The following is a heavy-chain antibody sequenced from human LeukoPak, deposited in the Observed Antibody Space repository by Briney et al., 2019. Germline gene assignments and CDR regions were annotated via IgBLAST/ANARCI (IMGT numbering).Heavy chain of an antibody. J-gene: IGHJ4*02. V-gene: IGHV3-48*03. CDR1: GFTFSSYE. D-gene: IGHD4-23*01. Sequence: PGGSLRLSCAASGFTFSSYEMSWVRQAPGKGLEWVSYISSSGSTIYYADSVKGRFTISRDNAKNSPYLQMNSLRAEDTAVYYCAREATVVTLDYWGQGTLVTVSS. CDR3: AREATVVTLDY. CDR2: ISSSGSTI.